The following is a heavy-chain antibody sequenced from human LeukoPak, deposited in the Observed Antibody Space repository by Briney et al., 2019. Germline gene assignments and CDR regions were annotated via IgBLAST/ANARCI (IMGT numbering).Heavy chain of an antibody. CDR3: ARGYSSTWYYFDS. CDR2: IFYSGST. Sequence: SETLSLTCTVSGGSIGSSGYYWGWIRQPPGKGLEWIGTIFYSGSTYYNPSLKRRVTISIDTSKNQFSLNLRSVTAADTAMYYCARGYSSTWYYFDSWGQRTLVTVSS. V-gene: IGHV4-39*07. J-gene: IGHJ4*02. D-gene: IGHD6-13*01. CDR1: GGSIGSSGYY.